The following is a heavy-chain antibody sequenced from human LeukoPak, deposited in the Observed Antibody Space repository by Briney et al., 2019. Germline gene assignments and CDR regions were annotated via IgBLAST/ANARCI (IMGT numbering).Heavy chain of an antibody. V-gene: IGHV3-30-3*01. CDR3: ARAGEYSSYYFDY. D-gene: IGHD3-10*01. CDR2: ISYDGSNK. J-gene: IGHJ4*02. CDR1: GFTFSSYA. Sequence: GGSLRLSCAAPGFTFSSYAMHWVRQAPGKGLEWVAVISYDGSNKYYADSVKGRFTISRDNSKNTLYLQMNSLRAEDTAVYYCARAGEYSSYYFDYWGQGTLVTVSS.